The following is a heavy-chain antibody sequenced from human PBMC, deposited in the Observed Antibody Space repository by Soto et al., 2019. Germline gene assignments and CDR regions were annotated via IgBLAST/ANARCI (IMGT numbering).Heavy chain of an antibody. V-gene: IGHV4-34*01. D-gene: IGHD3-3*01. CDR1: GGSFSGYY. Sequence: SETLSLTCAVYGGSFSGYYWSWIRQPPGKWLEWIGEINHSGSTNYNPSLKSRVTISVDTSKNQFSLKLSSVTAADTAVYYCARGAKLRFLEWLPNNWFDPWGQGXLVTVYS. CDR3: ARGAKLRFLEWLPNNWFDP. J-gene: IGHJ5*02. CDR2: INHSGST.